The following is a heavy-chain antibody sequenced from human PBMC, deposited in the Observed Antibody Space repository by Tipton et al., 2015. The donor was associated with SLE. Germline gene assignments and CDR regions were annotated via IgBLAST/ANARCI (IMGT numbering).Heavy chain of an antibody. Sequence: TLSLTCTVSGGSLRRSSYYRGWIRPPPGKGLEWIGSIYYSGSTYYNPSLKSRVTISLDTSKSQFSLILNSLTAADTAVYYCARLGVVVTAIDYWGEGTLLTAAS. CDR2: IYYSGST. V-gene: IGHV4-39*07. CDR1: GGSLRRSSYY. J-gene: IGHJ4*02. CDR3: ARLGVVVTAIDY. D-gene: IGHD2-21*02.